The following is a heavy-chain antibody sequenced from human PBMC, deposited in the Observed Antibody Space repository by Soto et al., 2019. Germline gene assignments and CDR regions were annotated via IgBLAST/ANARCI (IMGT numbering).Heavy chain of an antibody. Sequence: GGSLRLSCAASGFTFDDYAMHWVRQAPGKGLEWVSGISWNSGSIGYADSVKGRFTISRDNAKNSLYLQMNSLRAEDTALYYCAKDESYYDFWSGNNWFEPWGQGTLVTVSS. CDR1: GFTFDDYA. V-gene: IGHV3-9*01. CDR3: AKDESYYDFWSGNNWFEP. CDR2: ISWNSGSI. J-gene: IGHJ5*02. D-gene: IGHD3-3*01.